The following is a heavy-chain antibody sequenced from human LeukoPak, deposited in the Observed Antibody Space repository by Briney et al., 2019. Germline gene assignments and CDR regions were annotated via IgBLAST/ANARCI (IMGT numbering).Heavy chain of an antibody. CDR2: FDPEDGET. CDR3: AKDIGRSGSYRYYMDV. CDR1: GYTLTELS. J-gene: IGHJ6*03. Sequence: GASVKVSCKVSGYTLTELSMHWVRQAPGKGLEWMGGFDPEDGETIYAQKFQGRVTMTEDTSTDTAYMELSSLRSEDTALYYCAKDIGRSGSYRYYMDVWGKGTTVTISS. D-gene: IGHD3-10*01. V-gene: IGHV1-24*01.